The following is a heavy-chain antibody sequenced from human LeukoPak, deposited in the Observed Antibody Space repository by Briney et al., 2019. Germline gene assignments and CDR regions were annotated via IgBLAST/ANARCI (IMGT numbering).Heavy chain of an antibody. CDR2: INPNSGGT. D-gene: IGHD5-24*01. Sequence: ASVKVSCKASGYTFTSYGISWVRQAPGQGLEWMGWINPNSGGTNYAQKFQGRVTMTRDTSISIAYMELSRLRSDDTAVYYCASCVGYNRIPYDYWGQGTLVTVSS. CDR1: GYTFTSYG. CDR3: ASCVGYNRIPYDY. V-gene: IGHV1-2*02. J-gene: IGHJ4*02.